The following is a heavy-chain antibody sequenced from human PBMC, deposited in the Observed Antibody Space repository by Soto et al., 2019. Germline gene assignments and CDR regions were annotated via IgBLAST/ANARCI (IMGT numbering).Heavy chain of an antibody. CDR3: ARGDAPTVTTINFFDP. CDR2: IYQTGRA. D-gene: IGHD4-17*01. J-gene: IGHJ5*02. Sequence: QVQLQESGPGLVKPSGPLSLPWAVPGASINSRNWWTWVRQSPGKGWEWIGEIYQTGRANYNPSLKGRVTMSVDKSKNHFSLNLTSVTAADTAVYYCARGDAPTVTTINFFDPWGQGTLVTVSS. V-gene: IGHV4-4*02. CDR1: GASINSRNW.